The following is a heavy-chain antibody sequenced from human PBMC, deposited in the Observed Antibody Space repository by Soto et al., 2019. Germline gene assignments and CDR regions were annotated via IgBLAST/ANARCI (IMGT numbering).Heavy chain of an antibody. D-gene: IGHD4-17*01. CDR2: ISGRGGST. CDR1: GFTFSSYA. CDR3: AKRRHSDTVSNYDYYYMDV. Sequence: GESLKISCAASGFTFSSYAMSWVRQAPGKGLEWVSGISGRGGSTYSADSVKGRFTISRDNSKNTLYLQMNSLRAEDTAVYYCAKRRHSDTVSNYDYYYMDVWGKGTTVTVSS. J-gene: IGHJ6*03. V-gene: IGHV3-23*01.